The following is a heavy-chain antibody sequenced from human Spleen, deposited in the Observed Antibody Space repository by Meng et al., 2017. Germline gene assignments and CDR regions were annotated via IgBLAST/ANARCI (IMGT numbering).Heavy chain of an antibody. CDR3: ARGELREYSGYTTGQNAFDI. Sequence: SETLSLTCTVSGGSVASDFWSWIRQPPGKGLEWIGHISDRGSSNSNPSLKSRVTMSVDTSKRQFSLNLRSVTAADTAVYYCARGELREYSGYTTGQNAFDIWGQGTMVTVSS. CDR2: ISDRGSS. CDR1: GGSVASDF. V-gene: IGHV4-59*02. D-gene: IGHD5-12*01. J-gene: IGHJ3*02.